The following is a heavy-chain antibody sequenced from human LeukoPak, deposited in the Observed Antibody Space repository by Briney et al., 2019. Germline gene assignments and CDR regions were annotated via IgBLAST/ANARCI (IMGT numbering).Heavy chain of an antibody. D-gene: IGHD3-3*01. Sequence: SETLSLTCTVSGGSISSYYWSWIRQPPGKGLEWIGYIYYSGSTNYNPSLKSRVTISVDTSKNQFSLKLSSVTAADTAVYYCARSRVGDFWSGYPPGYYYGMDVWGQGTTVTVSS. J-gene: IGHJ6*02. CDR2: IYYSGST. CDR1: GGSISSYY. V-gene: IGHV4-59*08. CDR3: ARSRVGDFWSGYPPGYYYGMDV.